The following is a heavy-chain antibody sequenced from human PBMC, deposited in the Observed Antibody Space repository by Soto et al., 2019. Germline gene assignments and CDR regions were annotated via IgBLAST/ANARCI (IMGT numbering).Heavy chain of an antibody. CDR3: AREPRYCRGGSCSITGDAYDL. CDR1: GFIVSDTY. V-gene: IGHV3-66*01. D-gene: IGHD2-15*01. CDR2: ISNRGDT. Sequence: EVQLVESGGGLVQPGGSLRLSCTASGFIVSDTYVNWVRQAPGKGLEWVSVISNRGDTHYADSVRGRFSLSRDIPDNTFHLQMNSLRVEDTAVYYCAREPRYCRGGSCSITGDAYDLWGQGTMVTVSS. J-gene: IGHJ3*01.